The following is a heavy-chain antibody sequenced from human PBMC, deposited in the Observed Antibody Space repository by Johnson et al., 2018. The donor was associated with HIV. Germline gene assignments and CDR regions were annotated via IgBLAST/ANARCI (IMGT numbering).Heavy chain of an antibody. CDR1: GFTFSNAW. J-gene: IGHJ3*02. CDR2: IKTKTDGGTT. D-gene: IGHD1-14*01. V-gene: IGHV3-15*01. Sequence: VQLVESGGGLVKPGGSLRLSCAASGFTFSNAWMSWVRQAPGKGLEWVGRIKTKTDGGTTDYAAHVKGRFTISRDDSKNTLYMQMNSLKTEDTAVYYCTTDYHVVFGAFDIWGQGTMVTVSS. CDR3: TTDYHVVFGAFDI.